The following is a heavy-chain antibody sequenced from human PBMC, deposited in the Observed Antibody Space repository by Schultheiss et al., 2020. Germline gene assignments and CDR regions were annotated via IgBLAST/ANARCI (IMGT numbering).Heavy chain of an antibody. D-gene: IGHD2-2*02. CDR3: ASQSPGFNCSSTSCYRRGYHWFDP. CDR1: GYTFTGYY. Sequence: ASVKVSCKASGYTFTGYYMHWVRQAPGQGLEWMGWINPNSGGTNYAQKFQGRVTMTRDTSISTAYMELSRLRSDDTAVYYCASQSPGFNCSSTSCYRRGYHWFDPWGQGTLVTVSS. CDR2: INPNSGGT. J-gene: IGHJ5*02. V-gene: IGHV1-2*02.